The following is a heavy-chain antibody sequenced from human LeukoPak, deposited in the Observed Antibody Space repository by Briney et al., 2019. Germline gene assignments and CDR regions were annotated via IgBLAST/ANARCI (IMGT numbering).Heavy chain of an antibody. CDR3: ARLYSSGWYGAFDI. CDR2: IYYSGST. D-gene: IGHD6-19*01. V-gene: IGHV4-59*01. CDR1: GGSISSYY. Sequence: SETLSLTCTVSGGSISSYYWSWIRQPPGKGLEWIGYIYYSGSTNYNPSLKSRVTISVDTSKNQFPLKLSSVTAADTAVYYCARLYSSGWYGAFDIWGQGTMVTVSS. J-gene: IGHJ3*02.